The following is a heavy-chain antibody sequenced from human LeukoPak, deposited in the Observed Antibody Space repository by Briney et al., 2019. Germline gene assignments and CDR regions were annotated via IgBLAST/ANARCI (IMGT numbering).Heavy chain of an antibody. CDR2: ICGSGGST. V-gene: IGHV3-23*01. CDR1: GFSFSNYA. Sequence: PGGSLRLSCVSSGFSFSNYAMSWVRQAPGKGLEWVSSICGSGGSTHYADSVKGRFTISRDKTKNTLYLQMNSLRAEDTAVYYCAKSAYYDASGYYREYYFDYWGQGTLVTVSS. CDR3: AKSAYYDASGYYREYYFDY. D-gene: IGHD3-22*01. J-gene: IGHJ4*02.